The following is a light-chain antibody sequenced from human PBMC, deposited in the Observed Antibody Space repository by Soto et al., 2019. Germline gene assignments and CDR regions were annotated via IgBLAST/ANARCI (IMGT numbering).Light chain of an antibody. CDR3: QQYHSDPIT. J-gene: IGKJ5*01. CDR1: QGVLSNSQHY. CDR2: WAS. V-gene: IGKV4-1*01. Sequence: EIVMTQSPDSLPVSLGERATINCKSRQGVLSNSQHYLAWFQQKPGQPPKLLIYWASTRGSGVPDRFSGSGSGTDFTLTINNLQAEDVAVYYCQQYHSDPITFGQGTRLEIK.